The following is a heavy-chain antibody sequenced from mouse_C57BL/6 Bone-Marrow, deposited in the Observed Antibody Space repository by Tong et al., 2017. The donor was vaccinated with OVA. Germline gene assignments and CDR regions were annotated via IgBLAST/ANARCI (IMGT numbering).Heavy chain of an antibody. CDR3: AREERLLRLRGD. J-gene: IGHJ2*01. V-gene: IGHV2-6-7*01. D-gene: IGHD1-2*01. CDR2: IWGDGST. Sequence: VQLKESGPGLVAPSQSLSITCTVSGFSLTGYGVNWVRQPPGKGLEWLGMIWGDGSTDYNSALKSRLSISKDNSKSQVFLKMNSLQTDDTARYYGAREERLLRLRGDWGQGTTLTVSS. CDR1: GFSLTGYG.